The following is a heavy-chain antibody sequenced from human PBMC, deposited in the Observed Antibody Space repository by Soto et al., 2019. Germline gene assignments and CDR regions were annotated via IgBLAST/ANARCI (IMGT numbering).Heavy chain of an antibody. CDR1: GGTFSSYA. CDR3: ASGLTYYYDSSGPLDY. D-gene: IGHD3-22*01. Sequence: ASVKVSCKASGGTFSSYAISWVRQAPGQGLEWMGEIIPIFGTANYAQKFQGRVTITADESTSTAYMELSSLRSEDTAVYYCASGLTYYYDSSGPLDYWGQGTLVTVSS. J-gene: IGHJ4*02. V-gene: IGHV1-69*13. CDR2: IIPIFGTA.